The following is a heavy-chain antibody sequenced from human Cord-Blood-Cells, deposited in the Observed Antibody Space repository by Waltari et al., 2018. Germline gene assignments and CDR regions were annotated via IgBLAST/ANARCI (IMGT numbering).Heavy chain of an antibody. CDR2: INPNSGGT. V-gene: IGHV1-2*02. CDR1: GYTFTGHN. CDR3: ARIPDGLGLGAFDI. J-gene: IGHJ3*02. Sequence: QVQLVQSGAAVKKPGASVKVSCKASGYTFTGHNLHWVRQAPGQGLEWMGWINPNSGGTNYAQKFQGRVTMTRDTSISTAYMELSRLRSDDTAVYYCARIPDGLGLGAFDIWGQGTMVTVSS. D-gene: IGHD2-8*01.